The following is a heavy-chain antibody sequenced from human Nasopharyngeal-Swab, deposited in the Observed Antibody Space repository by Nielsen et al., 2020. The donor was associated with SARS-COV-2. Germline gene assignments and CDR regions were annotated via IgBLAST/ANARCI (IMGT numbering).Heavy chain of an antibody. D-gene: IGHD1-26*01. V-gene: IGHV1-58*01. CDR2: IVVPNGNT. CDR1: GFTFTSSA. CDR3: AALNSGSFRY. J-gene: IGHJ4*02. Sequence: SVKVSCKASGFTFTSSALQWVRQARGQRLEGIGWIVVPNGNTNYAQKFQERVTITRDMSTSTAYMELRSLRSEDTAVYYCAALNSGSFRYWGQGTLVSVSS.